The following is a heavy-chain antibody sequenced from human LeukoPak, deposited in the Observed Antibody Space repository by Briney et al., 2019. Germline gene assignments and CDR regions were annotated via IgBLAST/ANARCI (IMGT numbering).Heavy chain of an antibody. D-gene: IGHD3-3*01. CDR1: GFTFSSYS. CDR3: ARGTIFGVADYFDY. V-gene: IGHV3-48*01. CDR2: ISSSSSTI. Sequence: GGSLRLSCAASGFTFSSYSMNWVRQAPGKGLEWVSYISSSSSTIYYADSVKGRFTISRDNAKNSLYLQMNSLRAEDTAVYYCARGTIFGVADYFDYWGQGTLITVSS. J-gene: IGHJ4*02.